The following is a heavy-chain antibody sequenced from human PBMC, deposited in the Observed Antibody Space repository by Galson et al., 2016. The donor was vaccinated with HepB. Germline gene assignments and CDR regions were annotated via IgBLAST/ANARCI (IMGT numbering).Heavy chain of an antibody. CDR2: IIPIFNTP. Sequence: SVKVSCKASGGTFSSYAISWVRQAPGQGLEWMGGIIPIFNTPNYAQKFQGRVTITADKSTSTTYMELSSLRSEDTALYYCTRGASSGRFDYWGQGTLVTVSS. D-gene: IGHD6-25*01. CDR3: TRGASSGRFDY. V-gene: IGHV1-69*06. CDR1: GGTFSSYA. J-gene: IGHJ4*02.